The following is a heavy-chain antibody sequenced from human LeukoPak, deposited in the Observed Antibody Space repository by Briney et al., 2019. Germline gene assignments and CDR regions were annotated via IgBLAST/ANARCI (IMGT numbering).Heavy chain of an antibody. Sequence: LGESLKISCKGSGYSFTSYWIGWVRQMPGKGLEWMGIIYPGDSDTRYSPSFQGQVTISADKSISTAYLQWSSLKASDTAMYYCARPTYYYDSSGYWNAFDIWGQGTMVTVSS. J-gene: IGHJ3*02. CDR3: ARPTYYYDSSGYWNAFDI. CDR2: IYPGDSDT. D-gene: IGHD3-22*01. CDR1: GYSFTSYW. V-gene: IGHV5-51*01.